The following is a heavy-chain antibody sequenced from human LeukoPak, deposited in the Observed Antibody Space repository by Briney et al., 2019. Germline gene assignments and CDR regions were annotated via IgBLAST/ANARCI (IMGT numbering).Heavy chain of an antibody. CDR2: IRYDGSNK. J-gene: IGHJ4*02. CDR3: ARTWIQLWLVGC. Sequence: GGSLRLSCAASGFTFSSYGMHWVRQAPGKGLEWVAFIRYDGSNKYYADSVKGRFTISRDNSKNTLYLQMNSLRAEDTAVYYCARTWIQLWLVGCWGQGTLVTVSS. V-gene: IGHV3-30*02. D-gene: IGHD5-18*01. CDR1: GFTFSSYG.